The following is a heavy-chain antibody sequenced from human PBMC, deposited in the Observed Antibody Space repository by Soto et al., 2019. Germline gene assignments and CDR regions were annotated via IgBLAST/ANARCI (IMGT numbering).Heavy chain of an antibody. CDR1: GGSFSGYY. J-gene: IGHJ6*02. Sequence: QVQLQQWGAGLLKPSETLSLTCAVYGGSFSGYYWSWIRQPPGKGLEWVGVINRSGSTNYSPYLKSRVTISVDTSKNQFSLKLSSVTAADAAVYYCASAGPLDVWGQGTTVTVSS. CDR2: INRSGST. D-gene: IGHD6-13*01. CDR3: ASAGPLDV. V-gene: IGHV4-34*01.